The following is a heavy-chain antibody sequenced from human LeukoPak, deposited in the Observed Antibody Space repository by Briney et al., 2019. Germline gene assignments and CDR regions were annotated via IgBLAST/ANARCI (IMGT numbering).Heavy chain of an antibody. CDR1: GFTFSSYW. Sequence: GGSLRLSCAASGFTFSSYWMSWVRQAPGKGLEWVANIKQDGREKYSVDSVKGRFTTSRDNAKNSLYLQMNSLRAEDTAVYYCARVEDYDILTGFDYWGQGTLVTVSS. CDR2: IKQDGREK. V-gene: IGHV3-7*01. D-gene: IGHD3-9*01. CDR3: ARVEDYDILTGFDY. J-gene: IGHJ4*02.